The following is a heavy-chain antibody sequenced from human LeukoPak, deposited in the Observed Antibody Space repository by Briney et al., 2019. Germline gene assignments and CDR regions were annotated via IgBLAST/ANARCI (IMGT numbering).Heavy chain of an antibody. CDR1: GFTFSSYG. CDR2: ISPEGINR. V-gene: IGHV3-30*18. J-gene: IGHJ4*02. D-gene: IGHD5-18*01. CDR3: AKDFRPGYTYGDVFDY. Sequence: GGSLRLSCAASGFTFSSYGMTWVRQAPGKGLEWVAVISPEGINRHYTDSVKGRFTISRDNSKNTLNLEMNCLRPGDTAVYYCAKDFRPGYTYGDVFDYWGQGTLATVSS.